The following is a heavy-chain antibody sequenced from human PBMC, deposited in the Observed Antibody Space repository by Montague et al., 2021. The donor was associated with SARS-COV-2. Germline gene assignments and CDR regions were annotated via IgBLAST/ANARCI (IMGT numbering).Heavy chain of an antibody. Sequence: SLRLSCAASGFTFNSYALSWVRQAPGKGLVWVSPIPGSGGSAHYPDSVKGRFTVSRDNAKQTLYLHMDSLRGEDTATYYCARGSGESYVPFEYWGQGTLVTVSS. V-gene: IGHV3-23*01. CDR1: GFTFNSYA. D-gene: IGHD3-16*01. CDR2: IPGSGGSA. J-gene: IGHJ4*02. CDR3: ARGSGESYVPFEY.